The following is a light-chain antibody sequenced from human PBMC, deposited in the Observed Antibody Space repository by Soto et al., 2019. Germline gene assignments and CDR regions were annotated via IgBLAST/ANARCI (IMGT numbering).Light chain of an antibody. Sequence: DIQMTQSPSSLSASIGDRVTMTCRASQSIRSLLNWYQQKSGKAPTLLIYGASNLKSGVPSRFSGSRSGTDFILPISSMQAEDSATYYCQQSYSTSPYTFGQGTKLEIK. V-gene: IGKV1-39*01. CDR1: QSIRSL. CDR3: QQSYSTSPYT. J-gene: IGKJ2*01. CDR2: GAS.